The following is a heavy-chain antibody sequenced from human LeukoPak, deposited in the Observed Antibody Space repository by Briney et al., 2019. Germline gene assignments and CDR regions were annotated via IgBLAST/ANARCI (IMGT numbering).Heavy chain of an antibody. CDR1: GFTFSSYS. J-gene: IGHJ5*02. D-gene: IGHD3-22*01. CDR3: ARDRGSSGYYNWFDP. Sequence: GGSLRLSCAASGFTFSSYSMNWVRQAPGKGLEWVSSISSSSSYIYYADSVKGRFTISRDNAKNSLYLQMNSLRAENTAVYYCARDRGSSGYYNWFDPWGQGTLVTVSS. CDR2: ISSSSSYI. V-gene: IGHV3-21*01.